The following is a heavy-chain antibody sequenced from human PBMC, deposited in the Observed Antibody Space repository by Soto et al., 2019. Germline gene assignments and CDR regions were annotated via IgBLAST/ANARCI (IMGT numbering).Heavy chain of an antibody. CDR1: GFTFSDYY. D-gene: IGHD1-26*01. CDR3: ARDTGGSYDY. V-gene: IGHV3-72*01. J-gene: IGHJ4*02. Sequence: EVQLVESGGGLVQPGGSLRLSCAASGFTFSDYYMDWVRQVPGKGLEWLGRSRNKANSYNTEYAASVKGRFSISRDYSKDSMYLQMNSLKTEDTAVYYCARDTGGSYDYWGQGALVTVS. CDR2: SRNKANSYNT.